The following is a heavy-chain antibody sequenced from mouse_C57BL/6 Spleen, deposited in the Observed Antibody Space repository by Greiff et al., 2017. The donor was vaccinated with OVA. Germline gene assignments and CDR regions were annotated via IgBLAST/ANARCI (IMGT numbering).Heavy chain of an antibody. CDR1: GFSLTSYG. CDR3: ARHSIYDGYYFDY. D-gene: IGHD2-3*01. CDR2: IWSDGST. V-gene: IGHV2-6-1*01. J-gene: IGHJ2*01. Sequence: VKLVESGPGLVAPSQSLSITCTVSGFSLTSYGVHWVRQPPGKGLEWLVVIWSDGSTTYNSALKSRLSISKDNTKSQVFLKMNSLQTADTARYDCARHSIYDGYYFDYGGQGTTLTVSA.